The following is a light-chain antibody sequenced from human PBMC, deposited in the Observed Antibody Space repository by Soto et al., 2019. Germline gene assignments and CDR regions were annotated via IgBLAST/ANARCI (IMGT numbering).Light chain of an antibody. V-gene: IGKV3-20*01. J-gene: IGKJ1*01. CDR3: QLYGSSRT. CDR2: GAS. Sequence: IVVTQYPGTLSLSPGERATLFCRASQSVTNNYLAWYHQIPGQPPRLLIYGASSRATGIPDRFSGSGSGTDFTLTISRLETEDFAVYYCQLYGSSRTFGQGTKVEIK. CDR1: QSVTNNY.